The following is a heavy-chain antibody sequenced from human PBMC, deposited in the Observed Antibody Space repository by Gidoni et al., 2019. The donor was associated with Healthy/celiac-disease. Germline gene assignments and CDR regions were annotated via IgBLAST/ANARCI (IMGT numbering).Heavy chain of an antibody. CDR2: IYYSGST. Sequence: QVQLQESGPGLVKPSETLSLTCTVSGGSISSYYWSWIRQPPGKGLEWIGYIYYSGSTNYNPPLKSRVTISVDTSKNQFSLKLSSVTAADTAVYYCARENSIVATIGFDYWGQGTLVTVSS. V-gene: IGHV4-59*01. CDR1: GGSISSYY. CDR3: ARENSIVATIGFDY. J-gene: IGHJ4*02. D-gene: IGHD5-12*01.